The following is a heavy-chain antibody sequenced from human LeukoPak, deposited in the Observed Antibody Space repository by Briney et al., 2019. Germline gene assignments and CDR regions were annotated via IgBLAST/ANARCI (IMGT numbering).Heavy chain of an antibody. V-gene: IGHV4-4*09. Sequence: PSETPSLTCAVPGDSIRSYYWSWIRQPPGKGLEWIGYIHASGSTKYNPSLKSRVTISLDTSKNQFSLKLSSVTAADTAMYYCARQAGGAFSSAVFDIWGQGTMVIVSS. CDR2: IHASGST. D-gene: IGHD2-8*02. J-gene: IGHJ3*02. CDR3: ARQAGGAFSSAVFDI. CDR1: GDSIRSYY.